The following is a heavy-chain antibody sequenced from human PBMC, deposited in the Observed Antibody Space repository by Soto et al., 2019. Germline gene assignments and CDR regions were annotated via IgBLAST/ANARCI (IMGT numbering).Heavy chain of an antibody. CDR3: AGGGLGVRGPPWATSFDY. CDR2: IIPIFGTA. D-gene: IGHD3-10*01. CDR1: GGTFSSYA. Sequence: GASVKVSCKASGGTFSSYAISWVRQAPGQGLEWMGGIIPIFGTANYAQKFQGRVTITADESTSTAYMELSSLRSEDTAVYYCAGGGLGVRGPPWATSFDYWGQGTLVTVSS. V-gene: IGHV1-69*13. J-gene: IGHJ4*02.